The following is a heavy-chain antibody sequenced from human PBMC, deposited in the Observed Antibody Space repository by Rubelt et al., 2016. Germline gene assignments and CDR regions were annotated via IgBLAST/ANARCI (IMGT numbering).Heavy chain of an antibody. V-gene: IGHV1-18*01. CDR1: GYTFTSYG. Sequence: QVQLVQSGAEVKKPGASVKVSCKASGYTFTSYGISWVRQAPGQGLEWMGWIIPIFGTANYAHKFQGRVTMTTDTSTSTAYMELRSLRSDDTAVYYCARISRFSGAFDIWGQGTMVTVCS. D-gene: IGHD3-3*02. J-gene: IGHJ3*02. CDR2: IIPIFGTA. CDR3: ARISRFSGAFDI.